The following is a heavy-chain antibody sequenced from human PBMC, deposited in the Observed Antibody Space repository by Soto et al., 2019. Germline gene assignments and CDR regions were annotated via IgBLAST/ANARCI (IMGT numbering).Heavy chain of an antibody. D-gene: IGHD3-22*01. CDR2: ISGSGGST. Sequence: WGSLRIACASSGFTFSSYDMSWVRQAPGKGLEWVSAISGSGGSTYYADSVKGRFTISRDNSKNTLYLQMNSLRAEDTAVYYCAQASGDSSAYSYYFDYWGQGTMVTVSS. CDR3: AQASGDSSAYSYYFDY. V-gene: IGHV3-23*01. J-gene: IGHJ4*02. CDR1: GFTFSSYD.